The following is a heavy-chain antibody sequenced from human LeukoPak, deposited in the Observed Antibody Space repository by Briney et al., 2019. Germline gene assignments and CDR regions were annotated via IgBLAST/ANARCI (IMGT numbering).Heavy chain of an antibody. Sequence: PGGSLRLSCAASGFTFSSYAMSWVRQAPGKGLEWVSSISSSGTYTYYADSVKGRFTISRDNAKNSLYLQMNSLRAEDTAVYYCARDPPPAELPLYYYYMDVWGKGTTVTVSS. CDR3: ARDPPPAELPLYYYYMDV. D-gene: IGHD1-14*01. V-gene: IGHV3-21*01. J-gene: IGHJ6*03. CDR2: ISSSGTYT. CDR1: GFTFSSYA.